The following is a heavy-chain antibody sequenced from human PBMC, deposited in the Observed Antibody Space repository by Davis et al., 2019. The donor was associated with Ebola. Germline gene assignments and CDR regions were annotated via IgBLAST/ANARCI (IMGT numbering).Heavy chain of an antibody. D-gene: IGHD1-1*01. CDR3: ARDLDGNYYYYYYMDV. J-gene: IGHJ6*03. CDR1: GFTFSSYW. CDR2: IKQDGSEK. V-gene: IGHV3-7*03. Sequence: PGGSLRLSCAASGFTFSSYWMSWVRQAPGKGLEWVANIKQDGSEKYYVDSVKGRFTISRDNAKNSLYLQMNSLRAEDTAVYYCARDLDGNYYYYYYMDVWGKGTTVTVSS.